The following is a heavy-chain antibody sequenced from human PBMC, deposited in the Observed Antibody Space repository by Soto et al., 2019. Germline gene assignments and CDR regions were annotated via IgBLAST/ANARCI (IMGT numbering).Heavy chain of an antibody. Sequence: SETLSLTCTVSCGSISSGGYYWSWIRQPPGKGLEWIGYIYYSGSTNYNPSLKSRVTISVDTSKNQFSLKLSSVTAADTAVYYCASVTRTCISTSCYRYYYGMDVWGQGTTVTVSS. D-gene: IGHD2-2*02. J-gene: IGHJ6*02. V-gene: IGHV4-61*08. CDR2: IYYSGST. CDR1: CGSISSGGYY. CDR3: ASVTRTCISTSCYRYYYGMDV.